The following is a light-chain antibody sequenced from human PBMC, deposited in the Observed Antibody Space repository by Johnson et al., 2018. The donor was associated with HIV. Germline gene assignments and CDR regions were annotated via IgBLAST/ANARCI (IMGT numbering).Light chain of an antibody. Sequence: QSVLTQPPSVSAAPGQKVTISCSGSSSNIGNNYVSWYQHLPGTAPKLFIYENNKRPSGIPARFSGSKSGTSATLGITGLQTGDEADYYCGAWDSGLTAGVFGTGTKVTVL. J-gene: IGLJ1*01. CDR1: SSNIGNNY. V-gene: IGLV1-51*02. CDR3: GAWDSGLTAGV. CDR2: ENN.